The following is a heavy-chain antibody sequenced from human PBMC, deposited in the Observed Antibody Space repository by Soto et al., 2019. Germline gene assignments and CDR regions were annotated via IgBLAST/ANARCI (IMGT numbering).Heavy chain of an antibody. CDR3: ARVFYYDSSGSYGPFDY. V-gene: IGHV1-69*13. Sequence: SVKVSCKASGGTFSSCAISWVRQAPGQGLEWMGGIIPIFGTANYAQKFQGRVTITADESTSTAYMELSSLRSEDTAVYYCARVFYYDSSGSYGPFDYWGQGTLVTVS. CDR1: GGTFSSCA. D-gene: IGHD3-22*01. J-gene: IGHJ4*02. CDR2: IIPIFGTA.